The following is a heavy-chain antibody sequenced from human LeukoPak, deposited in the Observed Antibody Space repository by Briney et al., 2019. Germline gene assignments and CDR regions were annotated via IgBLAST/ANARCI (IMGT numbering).Heavy chain of an antibody. CDR3: ARSRGNYYDSSGYSLGAFDI. CDR2: ISAYNGNT. V-gene: IGHV1-18*01. CDR1: GYTFTSYG. Sequence: GASVKVSCKASGYTFTSYGISWVRQAPGQGLEWMGWISAYNGNTNYAQKLQGRVTMTTDTSTSTAYMELRSLRFDDTAVYYCARSRGNYYDSSGYSLGAFDIWGQGTMVTVSS. J-gene: IGHJ3*02. D-gene: IGHD3-22*01.